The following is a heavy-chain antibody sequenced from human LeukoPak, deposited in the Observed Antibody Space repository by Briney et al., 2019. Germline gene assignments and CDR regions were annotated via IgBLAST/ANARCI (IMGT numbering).Heavy chain of an antibody. CDR2: IYYSGST. CDR1: GGSISSSVFY. J-gene: IGHJ1*01. D-gene: IGHD3-3*02. V-gene: IGHV4-39*07. Sequence: SETLSLTCTVSGGSISSSVFYWGWLRQPPGKGLEWIVSIYYSGSTYYNPYLKSRVTISVATSKNQFSLKLNSVTAADTAVYYCARDWSSISYPRGYFQHWGQGTLVTVSS. CDR3: ARDWSSISYPRGYFQH.